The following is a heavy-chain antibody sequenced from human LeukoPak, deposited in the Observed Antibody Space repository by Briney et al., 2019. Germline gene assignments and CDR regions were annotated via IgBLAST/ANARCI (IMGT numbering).Heavy chain of an antibody. J-gene: IGHJ5*02. CDR2: ISGSGGGT. V-gene: IGHV3-23*01. CDR1: GFTFSSYA. D-gene: IGHD3-22*01. Sequence: PGGSLRLSCAASGFTFSSYAMSWVRQAPGKGLEWVSAISGSGGGTYYADSVKGRFTISRDNSKNTLYLQMNSLRAEDTAVYYCAKGTNYYDSSGYYLWGQGTLVTVSS. CDR3: AKGTNYYDSSGYYL.